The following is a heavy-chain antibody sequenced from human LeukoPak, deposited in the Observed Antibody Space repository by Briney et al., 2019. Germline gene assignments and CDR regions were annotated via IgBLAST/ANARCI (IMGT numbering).Heavy chain of an antibody. V-gene: IGHV1-2*02. CDR1: GYTFTGYY. CDR3: ASPASSSSGWFDP. Sequence: ASVTVSCKASGYTFTGYYMHWVRQAPGQGLEWMGWINPNSGGTNYAQKFQGRVTMTRDTSISTAYMELSRLRSDDTDVYYCASPASSSSGWFDPWRQGTLVSVSS. D-gene: IGHD6-6*01. J-gene: IGHJ5*02. CDR2: INPNSGGT.